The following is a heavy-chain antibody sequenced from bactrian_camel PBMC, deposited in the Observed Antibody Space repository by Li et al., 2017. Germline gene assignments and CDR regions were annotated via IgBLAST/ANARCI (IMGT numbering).Heavy chain of an antibody. CDR1: GFTFSSYA. CDR3: AKHRTPYYSGPTTLGS. J-gene: IGHJ6*01. CDR2: ITSGGGDT. Sequence: DVQLVESGGGLVQPGGSLRLSCAASGFTFSSYAMSWVRQAPGKGLEWVSAITSGGGDTYYADSVKGRFTISRDNAKNTLYLQLTSLKTEDTATYYCAKHRTPYYSGPTTLGSRGQGTQVTVS. D-gene: IGHD2*01. V-gene: IGHV3S31*01.